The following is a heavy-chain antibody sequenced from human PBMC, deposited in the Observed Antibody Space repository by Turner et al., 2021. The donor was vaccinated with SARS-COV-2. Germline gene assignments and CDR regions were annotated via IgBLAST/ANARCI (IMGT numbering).Heavy chain of an antibody. CDR1: GGSISTTNHY. V-gene: IGHV4-39*01. CDR2: ISYTGRT. Sequence: QLQLQESGPGLVKPSETLSLTCAVSGGSISTTNHYSGWIRQPPGKGLEWIGSISYTGRTFYTPSLKSRVTLSMDTSKNHFSLKVTSVTAADTAVYYCARQGGVDYWGQGTLVTVSS. J-gene: IGHJ4*02. CDR3: ARQGGVDY.